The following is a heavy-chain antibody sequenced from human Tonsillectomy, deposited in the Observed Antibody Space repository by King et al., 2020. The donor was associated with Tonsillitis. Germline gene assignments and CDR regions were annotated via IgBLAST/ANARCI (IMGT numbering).Heavy chain of an antibody. V-gene: IGHV4-59*01. D-gene: IGHD4-17*01. J-gene: IGHJ6*02. CDR1: GGSISSYY. CDR2: IYYSGST. CDR3: ARLYGDTSTTSYYYYGIDV. Sequence: VQLQESGPGLVKPSETLSLTCTVSGGSISSYYWSWIRQPPGKGLEWIGYIYYSGSTNYNPSLKSRVTISVDTSKNQFSLKLSSVTATDTAVYYCARLYGDTSTTSYYYYGIDVWGQGTTVTVSS.